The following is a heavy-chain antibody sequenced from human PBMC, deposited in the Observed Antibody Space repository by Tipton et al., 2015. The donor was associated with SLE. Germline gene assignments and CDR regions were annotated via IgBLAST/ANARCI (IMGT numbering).Heavy chain of an antibody. V-gene: IGHV3-53*05. CDR3: ARSGYCGSGPCYHRDWYFDL. D-gene: IGHD2-15*01. Sequence: GSLRLSCAASGFSVSNTYMSWVRQAPGKGLEWVSILYTGGTTYYADSVKDRFTISRDSSNNMLYLQMHSLGIEDTAIYYCARSGYCGSGPCYHRDWYFDLWGRGTLVTVSS. CDR2: LYTGGTT. J-gene: IGHJ2*01. CDR1: GFSVSNTY.